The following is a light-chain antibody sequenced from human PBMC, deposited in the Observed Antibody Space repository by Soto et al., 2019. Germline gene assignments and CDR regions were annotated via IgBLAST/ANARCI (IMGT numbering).Light chain of an antibody. Sequence: QSVLTQPPSVSGALGQRLTISCTGSGLNIGAGYDVHWYQQLPGTAPKVVIYGNKIRPSGVPDRFSGSKSGTSASLAITGLQAEDEAEYYCQSFDAGVSGYVFGPGTKVTVL. J-gene: IGLJ1*01. CDR2: GNK. CDR3: QSFDAGVSGYV. V-gene: IGLV1-40*01. CDR1: GLNIGAGYD.